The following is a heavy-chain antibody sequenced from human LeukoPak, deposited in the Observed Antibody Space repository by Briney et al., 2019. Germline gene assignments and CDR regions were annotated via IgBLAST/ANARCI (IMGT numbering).Heavy chain of an antibody. CDR2: ISYDGSNK. V-gene: IGHV3-30-3*01. CDR1: GFTFSSYA. CDR3: ARDKKVRGVIDY. J-gene: IGHJ4*02. D-gene: IGHD3-10*01. Sequence: GGSLRLSCAASGFTFSSYAMHWVRQAPGKGLEWVAVISYDGSNKYYADSVKGRFTISRDNSRNTLHLQMNSLRAEDTAVYYCARDKKVRGVIDYWGQGTLVTVSS.